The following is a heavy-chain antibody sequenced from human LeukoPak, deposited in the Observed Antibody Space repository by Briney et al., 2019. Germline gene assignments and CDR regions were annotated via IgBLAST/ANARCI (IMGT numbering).Heavy chain of an antibody. Sequence: GGSLRLSCSASGFTFSSYAMHWVRQAPGKGLEYVSAISSNGGSTYYADSVKGRFTISRDNSKNTLYLQMGSLRAEDTAVYYCVKGYCSSISCYGDYWGQGTLVTFSS. V-gene: IGHV3-64D*09. CDR1: GFTFSSYA. D-gene: IGHD2-2*01. CDR3: VKGYCSSISCYGDY. J-gene: IGHJ4*02. CDR2: ISSNGGST.